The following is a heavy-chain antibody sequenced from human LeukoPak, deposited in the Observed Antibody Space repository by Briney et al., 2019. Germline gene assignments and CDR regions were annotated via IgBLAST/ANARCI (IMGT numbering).Heavy chain of an antibody. D-gene: IGHD7-27*01. J-gene: IGHJ2*01. CDR3: ARDEGQLGIRSWYFDL. CDR2: INPSGGST. CDR1: GYTFTSYY. V-gene: IGHV1-46*01. Sequence: ASVKVSCKASGYTFTSYYMHWVRQAPGQGLEWMGIINPSGGSTSYAQKFQGRVTMTRDMSTSTVYMELGSLRSEDTAVYYCARDEGQLGIRSWYFDLWGRGTLVTVSS.